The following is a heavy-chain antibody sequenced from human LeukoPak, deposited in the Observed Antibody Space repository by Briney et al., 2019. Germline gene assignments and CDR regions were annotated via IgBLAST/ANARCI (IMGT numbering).Heavy chain of an antibody. CDR2: IYYSGST. D-gene: IGHD3-10*01. V-gene: IGHV4-61*01. CDR3: ARAGGSGSYYKVCDS. J-gene: IGHJ4*02. CDR1: GGSVGSGSYY. Sequence: SSETLSLTCTVSGGSVGSGSYYWSWIRQPPGKGLEWIGYIYYSGSTNYNPSLKSRVTISVDTSKNQFSLKLSSVTAADTAVYYCARAGGSGSYYKVCDSWGQGTLVTVSS.